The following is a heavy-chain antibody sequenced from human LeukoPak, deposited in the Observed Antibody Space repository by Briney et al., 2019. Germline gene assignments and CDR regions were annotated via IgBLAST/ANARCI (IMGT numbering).Heavy chain of an antibody. Sequence: GGSLRLSCAASGFAFSSYWMSWVRQAPGKGQEWVANIKQDGSEKYYVDSVKGRFTISRDNAKNSLYLQMNSLRAEDTAVYYCARDGGIPLWSPLDYWGQGTLLTVSS. J-gene: IGHJ4*02. V-gene: IGHV3-7*01. D-gene: IGHD5-18*01. CDR1: GFAFSSYW. CDR2: IKQDGSEK. CDR3: ARDGGIPLWSPLDY.